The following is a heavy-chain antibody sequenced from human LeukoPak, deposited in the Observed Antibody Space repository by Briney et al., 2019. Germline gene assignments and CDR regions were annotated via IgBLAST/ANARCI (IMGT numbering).Heavy chain of an antibody. CDR2: INPNSGGT. Sequence: ASVKVSCKASGYTFTGYYMHWVRQAPGQGLEWMGWINPNSGGTNYAQKFQGRVTMTRDTSISTAYMELSRLRSDDTAVYYCARDLEILQLGAVDYWGQGTLVTVSS. J-gene: IGHJ4*02. V-gene: IGHV1-2*02. CDR3: ARDLEILQLGAVDY. D-gene: IGHD7-27*01. CDR1: GYTFTGYY.